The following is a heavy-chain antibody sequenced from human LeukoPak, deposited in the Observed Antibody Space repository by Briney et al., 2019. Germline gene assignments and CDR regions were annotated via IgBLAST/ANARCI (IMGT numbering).Heavy chain of an antibody. D-gene: IGHD3-10*02. CDR2: ISAYNGNT. CDR3: ARDNVRGTTHYFDY. CDR1: GYTFTSYG. Sequence: ASVKVSCKASGYTFTSYGISWVRQAPGQGLEWMGWISAYNGNTNYAQKLQGRVTMTTDTSTSTGYMELRGLRSDDTAVYYCARDNVRGTTHYFDYWGQGTLVTVSS. V-gene: IGHV1-18*04. J-gene: IGHJ4*02.